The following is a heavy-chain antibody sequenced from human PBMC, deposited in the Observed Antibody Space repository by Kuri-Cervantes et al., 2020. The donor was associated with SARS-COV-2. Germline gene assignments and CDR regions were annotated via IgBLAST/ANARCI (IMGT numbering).Heavy chain of an antibody. J-gene: IGHJ3*02. CDR3: ARGNTADAFDI. V-gene: IGHV1-69*05. D-gene: IGHD2/OR15-2a*01. CDR1: ETTFPNYD. CDR2: IIPIFGTA. Sequence: SVKVSCKTPETTFPNYDINWVRQAPGQGLEWMGGIIPIFGTANYAQKFQGRVTITTDESTSTAYMELSSLRSEDTAVYYCARGNTADAFDIWGQGTMVTVSS.